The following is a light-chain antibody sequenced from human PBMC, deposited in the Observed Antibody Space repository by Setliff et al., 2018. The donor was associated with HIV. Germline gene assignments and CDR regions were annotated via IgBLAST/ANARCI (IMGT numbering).Light chain of an antibody. CDR2: DVS. CDR3: LSYTSSTPLYV. CDR1: SSDVGGYSF. V-gene: IGLV2-14*03. J-gene: IGLJ1*01. Sequence: QSVLTQPASVSGSPGQSITISCTGTSSDVGGYSFVSWYQQHPGKAPKLILYDVSYPPSGVSDRFSGSKSGNTASLTISGLQAEGEADYYCLSYTSSTPLYVFATGTKVTVL.